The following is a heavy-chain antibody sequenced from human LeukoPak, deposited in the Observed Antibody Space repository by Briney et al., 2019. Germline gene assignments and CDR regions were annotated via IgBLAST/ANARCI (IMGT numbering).Heavy chain of an antibody. J-gene: IGHJ6*02. D-gene: IGHD1-1*01. Sequence: SETLSLTCTVPGGSISSYYWSWIRQPPGKGLEWIGYIYYSGSTNYNPSLKSRVTISVDTSKNQFSLKLSSVTAADTAVYYCARAQGGTPRYYYGMDVWGQGTTVTVSS. V-gene: IGHV4-59*01. CDR3: ARAQGGTPRYYYGMDV. CDR2: IYYSGST. CDR1: GGSISSYY.